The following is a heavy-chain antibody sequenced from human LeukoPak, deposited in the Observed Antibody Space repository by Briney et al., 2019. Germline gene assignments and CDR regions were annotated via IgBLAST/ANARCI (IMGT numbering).Heavy chain of an antibody. Sequence: SETLSLTCTVSGGSISSYYWSWIRQPPGKGLEWIGYIYYSGSTNYNPSLKSRVTISVDTSKNQFSLKLSSVTAADTAVYYCARRGGDIVVVPAARRIWFDPWGQGTLVTVSS. J-gene: IGHJ5*02. CDR3: ARRGGDIVVVPAARRIWFDP. V-gene: IGHV4-59*01. CDR2: IYYSGST. D-gene: IGHD2-2*01. CDR1: GGSISSYY.